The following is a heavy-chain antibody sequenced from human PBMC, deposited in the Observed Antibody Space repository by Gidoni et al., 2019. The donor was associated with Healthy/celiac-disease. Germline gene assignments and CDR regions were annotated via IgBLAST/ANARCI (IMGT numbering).Heavy chain of an antibody. CDR3: ARDLGAVTTGPLSYY. Sequence: QVQLVQSGAEVKKPGASVKASFKASGYTFTGYYMHWVRQAPGQGLEWMGWINPNSGGTNYAQKFQGRVTMTRDTSISTAYMELSRLRSDDTAVYYCARDLGAVTTGPLSYYWGQGTLVTVSS. D-gene: IGHD4-17*01. V-gene: IGHV1-2*02. CDR2: INPNSGGT. J-gene: IGHJ4*02. CDR1: GYTFTGYY.